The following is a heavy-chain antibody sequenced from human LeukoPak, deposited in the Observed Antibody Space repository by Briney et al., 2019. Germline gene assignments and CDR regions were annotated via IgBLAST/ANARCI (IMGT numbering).Heavy chain of an antibody. J-gene: IGHJ4*02. CDR3: AKAPEQWLFRSWYFDY. CDR2: ISYDGSNK. Sequence: PGGSLRLSCAAAGFTFSRYAMHRVRQAPGKGLEGVAVISYDGSNKYYADYVKGRFTISRDNSKNTLYLQMNSLRAEDTAVYYCAKAPEQWLFRSWYFDYWGQGTLVTVSS. V-gene: IGHV3-30*18. CDR1: GFTFSRYA. D-gene: IGHD6-19*01.